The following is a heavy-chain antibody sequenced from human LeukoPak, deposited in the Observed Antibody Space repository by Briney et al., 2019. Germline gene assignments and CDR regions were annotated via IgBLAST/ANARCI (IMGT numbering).Heavy chain of an antibody. CDR3: ARQVASYGPFGY. CDR2: ISYSGST. CDR1: GGSISSYY. Sequence: PSETLSLTFTVPGGSISSYYWSWIRQPPGKGLEWIGYISYSGSTNYNPSLKSRVTISADTSKNQFSLKLSSVTAADTAVYYCARQVASYGPFGYWGQGTPVTVSS. V-gene: IGHV4-59*08. J-gene: IGHJ4*02. D-gene: IGHD5-18*01.